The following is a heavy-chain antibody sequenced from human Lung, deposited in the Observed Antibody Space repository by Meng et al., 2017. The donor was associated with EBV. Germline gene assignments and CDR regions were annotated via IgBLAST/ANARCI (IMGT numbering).Heavy chain of an antibody. D-gene: IGHD4-11*01. CDR2: INYSGAT. V-gene: IGHV4-34*01. J-gene: IGHJ4*02. CDR1: AGSFNGYY. CDR3: ARLSVRSGTRTEY. Sequence: QVQQQQGGAGLFKPPGTLALTCVGSAGSFNGYYWTWTRPPPGKGLEWIGEINYSGATNYNPSLKSRVTILIDMSKNQFSLRLSSVTAADTAVYYCARLSVRSGTRTEYWGQGTLVTVSS.